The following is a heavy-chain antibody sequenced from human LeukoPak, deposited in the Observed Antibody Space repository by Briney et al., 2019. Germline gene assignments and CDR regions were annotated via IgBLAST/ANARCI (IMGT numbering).Heavy chain of an antibody. D-gene: IGHD4-17*01. CDR1: GFTFSSYA. J-gene: IGHJ4*02. Sequence: AGGSLRLSCAASGFTFSSYAMSWVRQAPGKGLEWVSAISGSGGSTYYADSVKGPFTISRDNSKNTLYLQMNSLRAEDTAVYYCAKARLVTTHFDYWGQGTLVTVSS. CDR2: ISGSGGST. V-gene: IGHV3-23*01. CDR3: AKARLVTTHFDY.